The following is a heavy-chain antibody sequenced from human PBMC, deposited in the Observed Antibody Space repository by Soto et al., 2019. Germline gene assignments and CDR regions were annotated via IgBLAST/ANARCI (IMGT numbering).Heavy chain of an antibody. CDR2: INHSGST. D-gene: IGHD4-17*01. CDR3: ARDHWRHQTTVTTEGGWFDP. Sequence: SETLSLTCAVYGWSFSGYYWSWIRQPPGKGLEWIGEINHSGSTNYNPSLKSRVTISVDTSKNQFSLKLSSVTAADTAVYYCARDHWRHQTTVTTEGGWFDPWGQGTLVTVSS. J-gene: IGHJ5*02. CDR1: GWSFSGYY. V-gene: IGHV4-34*01.